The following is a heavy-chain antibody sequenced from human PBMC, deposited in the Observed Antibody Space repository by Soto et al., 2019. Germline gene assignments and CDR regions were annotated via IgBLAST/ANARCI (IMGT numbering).Heavy chain of an antibody. J-gene: IGHJ4*02. CDR2: MDPNSGNT. D-gene: IGHD3-22*01. Sequence: QVQLVQSGAEVKKPGASVKVSCKASGYTFTSYVINWVRQATGQGLEWMGWMDPNSGNTGYAQKFQGRVTMTRNTSISTAYMALSSLRSEDTAVYYCARGTFTYYYDRSDDYWGQGTLVTVSS. CDR1: GYTFTSYV. V-gene: IGHV1-8*01. CDR3: ARGTFTYYYDRSDDY.